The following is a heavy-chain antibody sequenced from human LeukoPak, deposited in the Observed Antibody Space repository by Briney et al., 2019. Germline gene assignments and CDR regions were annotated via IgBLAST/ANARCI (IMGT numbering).Heavy chain of an antibody. Sequence: GASVKVSCKASGYTFTSYGISWVRQAPGQRLEWMGWINAGNGNTKYSQEFQGRVTITRDTSASTAYMELSSLRSEDMAVYYCARALYGDYFPYFDYWGQGTLVTVSS. J-gene: IGHJ4*02. CDR3: ARALYGDYFPYFDY. CDR1: GYTFTSYG. CDR2: INAGNGNT. D-gene: IGHD4-17*01. V-gene: IGHV1-3*03.